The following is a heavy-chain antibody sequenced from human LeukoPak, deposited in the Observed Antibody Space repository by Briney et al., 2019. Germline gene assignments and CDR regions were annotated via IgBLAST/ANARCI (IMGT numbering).Heavy chain of an antibody. D-gene: IGHD2-15*01. CDR3: ARDGVAY. J-gene: IGHJ4*02. CDR1: GFTFSSYW. CDR2: IEEDGDKR. V-gene: IGHV3-7*03. Sequence: GGSLRLSCAASGFTFSSYWITWVRQPPGKGLEWVATIEEDGDKRYYVDSVKGRFTISRDNAKNSLYLQMNSLRAEDTAVYYCARDGVAYWGQGTLVIVSS.